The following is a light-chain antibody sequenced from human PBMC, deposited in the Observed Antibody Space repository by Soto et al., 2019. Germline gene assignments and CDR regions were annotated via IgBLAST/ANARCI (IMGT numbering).Light chain of an antibody. CDR2: GAS. Sequence: EVVLTQSPGTLSLSPGERVTRLGLASQSVSSTSLAWYQQKPGQTPRLLIYGASSRATGTPDRISGGGSGTHFTLTISRLEPEDFAVYYCQQYGSSPRTFGQGTKVDI. J-gene: IGKJ1*01. CDR1: QSVSSTS. V-gene: IGKV3-20*01. CDR3: QQYGSSPRT.